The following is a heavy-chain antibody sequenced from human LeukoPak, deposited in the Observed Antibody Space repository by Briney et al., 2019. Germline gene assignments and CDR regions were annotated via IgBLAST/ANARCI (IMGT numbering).Heavy chain of an antibody. CDR1: GASISSYY. D-gene: IGHD6-13*01. J-gene: IGHJ4*02. CDR2: IFYSGST. Sequence: PSETLSLTCTVSGASISSYYWSWIRQPPGKGLEWIGYIFYSGSTLYNPTLQSRVTISVDTSKNLFSLKLTSVTAADTAVYYCASGPYPAAGTDHQFDYWGQGTLVTVSS. V-gene: IGHV4-59*01. CDR3: ASGPYPAAGTDHQFDY.